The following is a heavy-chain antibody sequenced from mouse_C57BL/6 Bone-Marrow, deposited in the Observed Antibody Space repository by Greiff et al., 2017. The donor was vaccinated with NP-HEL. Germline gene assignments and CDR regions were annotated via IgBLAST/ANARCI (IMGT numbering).Heavy chain of an antibody. D-gene: IGHD1-1*01. CDR2: ISSGSSTI. J-gene: IGHJ1*03. Sequence: EVKLVESGGGLVKPGGSLKLSCAASGFTFSDYGMHWVRQAPEKGLEWVAYISSGSSTIYYADTVKGRFTIFRDNAKNTLFLQMTSLRSEDTAMYYCARPFITTVEGGYFDVWGTGTTVTVSS. CDR3: ARPFITTVEGGYFDV. CDR1: GFTFSDYG. V-gene: IGHV5-17*01.